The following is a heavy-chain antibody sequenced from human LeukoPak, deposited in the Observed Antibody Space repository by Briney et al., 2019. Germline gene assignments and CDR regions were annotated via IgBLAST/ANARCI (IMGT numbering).Heavy chain of an antibody. CDR3: ARERGPPSVSYFDY. D-gene: IGHD3-10*01. J-gene: IGHJ4*02. CDR1: GYAFTSYY. V-gene: IGHV1-46*01. CDR2: INPSGRIT. Sequence: GASVTVSCTASGYAFTSYYMHWVRQAPGQGGEWVGVINPSGRITSYVQKLHGRVTMTRDMSTSTVYMELSSLRSEDTAVYYCARERGPPSVSYFDYWGQGTLVTVSS.